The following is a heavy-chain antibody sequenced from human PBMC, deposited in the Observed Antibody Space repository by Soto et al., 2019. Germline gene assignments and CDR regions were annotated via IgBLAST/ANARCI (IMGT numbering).Heavy chain of an antibody. CDR2: MYHSGSA. CDR1: GDSISRYY. D-gene: IGHD1-26*01. J-gene: IGHJ6*02. V-gene: IGHV4-59*08. Sequence: SSETLSLTCTVSGDSISRYYWSWIRQPPGKELEWIGYMYHSGSANYNPSLKSRVTMAVDTSKNQFSLNLNSVTAADTAVYYCARHLIVGSATSKFYYGMDVWGQGTTVTVSS. CDR3: ARHLIVGSATSKFYYGMDV.